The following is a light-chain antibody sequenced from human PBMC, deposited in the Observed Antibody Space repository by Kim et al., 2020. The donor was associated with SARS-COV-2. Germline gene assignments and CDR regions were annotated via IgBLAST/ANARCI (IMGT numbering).Light chain of an antibody. J-gene: IGLJ1*01. CDR2: EVS. V-gene: IGLV2-23*02. CDR1: SSDVGSYNL. CDR3: CSYAGSSTFVYV. Sequence: QSALTQPASVSGSPGPSITLSCTGTSSDVGSYNLVSWYQQHPGKAPKLMIYEVSKRPSGVSNRFSGSKSGNTASLTISGLQAEDEADYYCCSYAGSSTFVYVFGTGTKVTVL.